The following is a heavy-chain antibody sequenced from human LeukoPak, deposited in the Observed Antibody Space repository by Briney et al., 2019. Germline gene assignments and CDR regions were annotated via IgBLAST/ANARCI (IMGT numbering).Heavy chain of an antibody. J-gene: IGHJ4*02. V-gene: IGHV1-8*01. Sequence: ASVKVSCKASGYTFTSYDINWVRQATGHGLEWMGWMNPNSGNTGYAQKFQGRVTMTRNTSISTAYMELSSLRSEGTAVYYCAARSEVTMVRGGDYWGQGTLVTVSS. D-gene: IGHD3-10*01. CDR3: AARSEVTMVRGGDY. CDR2: MNPNSGNT. CDR1: GYTFTSYD.